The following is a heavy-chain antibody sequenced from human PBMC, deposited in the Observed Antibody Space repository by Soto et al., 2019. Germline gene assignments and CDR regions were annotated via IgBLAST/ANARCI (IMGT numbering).Heavy chain of an antibody. CDR2: IYYSGRT. CDR3: ARMGLHLGELSRSWFDP. CDR1: GGSISSGDYY. Sequence: QVQLQESGPGLVKPSQTLSLTCTLSGGSISSGDYYWSWIRHPPGKGLEWIGNIYYSGRTNYNPSLKSRLNISLDTSNTHFFLKLTSVTAADTAVYYCARMGLHLGELSRSWFDPWGQGTLVTVSS. D-gene: IGHD3-16*02. J-gene: IGHJ5*02. V-gene: IGHV4-31*03.